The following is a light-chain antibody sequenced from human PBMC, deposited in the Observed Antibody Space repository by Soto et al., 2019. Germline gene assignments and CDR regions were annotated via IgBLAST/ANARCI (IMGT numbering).Light chain of an antibody. V-gene: IGLV2-11*01. Sequence: QSALAQPRSLSGSPGQSVTISCTGTSSDFGGYNYVSWYQQHPGKAPKLMIYDVSKRPSGVPDRFSGSKSGNTASLTISGLQAEDEADYYCCSYAGSYTFYVFGTGTKVTVL. CDR2: DVS. J-gene: IGLJ1*01. CDR1: SSDFGGYNY. CDR3: CSYAGSYTFYV.